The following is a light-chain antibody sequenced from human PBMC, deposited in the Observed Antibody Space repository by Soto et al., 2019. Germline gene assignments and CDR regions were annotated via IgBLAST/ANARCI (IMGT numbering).Light chain of an antibody. CDR3: QQIYSTQFP. Sequence: DIQMTQSPSSLSASVGDRVTITCRASQSISSYLNWYQQKPGKAPKLLIYAASSLQSGVPSRFSGSGSGTDFTLTISSLQPEDFETNSCQQIYSTQFPSAPGTKVDIK. J-gene: IGKJ3*01. CDR1: QSISSY. CDR2: AAS. V-gene: IGKV1-39*01.